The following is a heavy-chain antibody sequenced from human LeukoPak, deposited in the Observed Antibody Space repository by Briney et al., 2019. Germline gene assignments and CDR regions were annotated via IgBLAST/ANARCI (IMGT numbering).Heavy chain of an antibody. V-gene: IGHV3-23*01. CDR2: ISGSDGST. CDR1: GFTFSSYA. J-gene: IGHJ4*02. D-gene: IGHD3-3*01. Sequence: GGSLRLSCAASGFTFSSYAMSWVRQAPGKGLEWVSAISGSDGSTYYADSVKGRFTISRDNSKNTLYLQMNSLRAEDTAVYYCAKGPNYDFWSGFHFDHWGQGTLVTVSS. CDR3: AKGPNYDFWSGFHFDH.